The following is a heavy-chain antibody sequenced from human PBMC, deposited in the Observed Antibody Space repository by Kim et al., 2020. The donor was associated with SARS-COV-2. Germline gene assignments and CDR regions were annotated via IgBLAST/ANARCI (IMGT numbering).Heavy chain of an antibody. CDR2: IYHSGST. CDR1: GGSISSSNW. Sequence: SETLSLTCAVSGGSISSSNWWSWVRQPPGKGLEWIGEIYHSGSTNYNPSLKSRVTISVDKSKNQFSLKLSSVTAADTAVYYCARLRFLEWLSSGWYFDLWGRGTLVTVSS. CDR3: ARLRFLEWLSSGWYFDL. V-gene: IGHV4-4*02. D-gene: IGHD3-3*01. J-gene: IGHJ2*01.